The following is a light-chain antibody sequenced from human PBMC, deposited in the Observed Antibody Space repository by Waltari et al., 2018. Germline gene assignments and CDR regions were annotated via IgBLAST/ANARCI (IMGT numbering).Light chain of an antibody. J-gene: IGKJ5*01. CDR2: WAS. CDR1: QSVLSSSNNKNY. Sequence: DIVMTQSPDSLAVSLGERATINSKSSQSVLSSSNNKNYLGWYQQKPGKPPKLLIYWASTRESGVPDRFSGSGSGTDFTLTISSLQAEDVAVYYCQQYYSILRTFGQGTRLEIK. CDR3: QQYYSILRT. V-gene: IGKV4-1*01.